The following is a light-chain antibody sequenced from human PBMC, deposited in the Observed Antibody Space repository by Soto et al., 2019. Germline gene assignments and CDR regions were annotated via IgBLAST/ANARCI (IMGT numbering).Light chain of an antibody. V-gene: IGKV3-20*01. CDR1: QSVSSSD. J-gene: IGKJ1*01. Sequence: ETVLTQSPGTLSLSPGERATLSCRASQSVSSSDLAWYQQKPGQAPRLLIYGASRRATGIPDRFSGSGSGTDFTLNISRLEPEDFAVDYCQQYGRSPPSWTFGQGTKVEIK. CDR3: QQYGRSPPSWT. CDR2: GAS.